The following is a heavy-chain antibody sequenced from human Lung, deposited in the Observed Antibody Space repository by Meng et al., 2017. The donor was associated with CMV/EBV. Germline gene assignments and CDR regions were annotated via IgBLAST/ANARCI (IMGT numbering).Heavy chain of an antibody. CDR1: GYTFIDYH. CDR3: ARAIVKNGKRQFDY. J-gene: IGHJ4*02. Sequence: QVQLAQSGAEVNEPGDSVKLSCKTSGYTFIDYHIHWVRQAPGQGLEWMGWISPYNGDTIYARDFQGWVTMTRDTSNRTLYMEVSRLRFDDTAVYYCARAIVKNGKRQFDYWGQGTLVTVSS. D-gene: IGHD1-1*01. V-gene: IGHV1-2*04. CDR2: ISPYNGDT.